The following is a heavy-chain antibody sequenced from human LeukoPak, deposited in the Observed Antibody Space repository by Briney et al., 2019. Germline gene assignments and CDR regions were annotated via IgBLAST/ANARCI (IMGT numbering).Heavy chain of an antibody. V-gene: IGHV1-2*02. D-gene: IGHD4-17*01. Sequence: ASVKVSFKASGYTFTDNYIHWVRQAPGQGLEWMGWINPYSGGTNYALKFQGRVTMTRDTSISTAYMELSRLRSDDTAFYYCARGDSSDYLAVSSWGQGTLVTVSS. CDR2: INPYSGGT. J-gene: IGHJ5*02. CDR1: GYTFTDNY. CDR3: ARGDSSDYLAVSS.